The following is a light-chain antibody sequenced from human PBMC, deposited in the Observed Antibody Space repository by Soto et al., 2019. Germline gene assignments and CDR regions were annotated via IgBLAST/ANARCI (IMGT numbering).Light chain of an antibody. CDR1: QSVLYSSNNKND. J-gene: IGKJ2*01. Sequence: DIVMTQSPDSLAVSLGERATIICKSSQSVLYSSNNKNDLGWYQQKPGQPPKLLIYWASTRESGVPDRFSGSGSGTDFTLTINSLQAEDVAVYYCQQYYSPPYTFGQGTKLEIK. CDR3: QQYYSPPYT. V-gene: IGKV4-1*01. CDR2: WAS.